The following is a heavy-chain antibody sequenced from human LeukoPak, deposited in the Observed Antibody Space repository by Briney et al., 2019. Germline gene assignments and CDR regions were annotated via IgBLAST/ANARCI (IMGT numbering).Heavy chain of an antibody. CDR3: ANYDNSGNYYVNY. J-gene: IGHJ4*02. CDR1: GFTFSSYA. V-gene: IGHV3-73*01. Sequence: PGGSLRLSCAASGFTFSSYAMSWVRQASGKGLEWVGRIRTKSNNYATTYGASAKGRFTISRDDSKNTAYLQMNSLKTEDTAVYYCANYDNSGNYYVNYWGQGTLVTVSS. D-gene: IGHD3-22*01. CDR2: IRTKSNNYAT.